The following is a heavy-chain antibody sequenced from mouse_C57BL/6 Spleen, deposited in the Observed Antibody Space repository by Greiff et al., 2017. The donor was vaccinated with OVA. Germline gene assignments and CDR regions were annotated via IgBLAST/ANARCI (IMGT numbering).Heavy chain of an antibody. Sequence: QVQLKQSGAELAKPGASVKLSCKASGYTFTSYWMHWVKQRPGQGLEWIGYINPSSGYTKYNQKFKDKATLTADKSSSTAYMQLSSLTYEDSAIYYCASGDWGFDYWGQGTTLTVSS. CDR3: ASGDWGFDY. V-gene: IGHV1-7*01. D-gene: IGHD4-1*01. CDR1: GYTFTSYW. CDR2: INPSSGYT. J-gene: IGHJ2*01.